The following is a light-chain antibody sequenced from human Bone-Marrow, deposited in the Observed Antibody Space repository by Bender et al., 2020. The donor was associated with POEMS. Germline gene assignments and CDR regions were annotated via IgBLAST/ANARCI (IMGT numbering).Light chain of an antibody. CDR1: ILPKNY. V-gene: IGLV3-27*01. CDR2: EDT. CDR3: YSASDNNRF. Sequence: SYKLTQPSSVSVYPGQTATITCSGDILPKNYALWFQVRPGRAPLLLIYEDTKRPSEIPDRFSGSTSGTTVTLTINGARVEDEADYYCYSASDNNRFFGGGTRLTVL. J-gene: IGLJ2*01.